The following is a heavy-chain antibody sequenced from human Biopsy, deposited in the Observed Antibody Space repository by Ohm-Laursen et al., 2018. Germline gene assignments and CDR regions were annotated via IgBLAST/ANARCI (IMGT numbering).Heavy chain of an antibody. CDR1: GESFNGYY. V-gene: IGHV4-34*01. Sequence: GTLSLTCAVYGESFNGYYWSWIRQTPGKGLEWIREINHSGRTNYNPSLKSRVTISVDTSKNQFPLKVRSVTAADTAVYYCVRGVDYYDPYHYYALDVWGQGTTVTVSS. CDR2: INHSGRT. D-gene: IGHD3-22*01. CDR3: VRGVDYYDPYHYYALDV. J-gene: IGHJ6*02.